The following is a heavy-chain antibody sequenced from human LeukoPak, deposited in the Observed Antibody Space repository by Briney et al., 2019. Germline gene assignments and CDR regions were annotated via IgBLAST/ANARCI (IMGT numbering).Heavy chain of an antibody. CDR1: GGTFSSYA. J-gene: IGHJ4*02. Sequence: ASVKVSCKASGGTFSSYAISWVRQAPGQGLEWMGWISAYNGNTNYAQKLQGRVTMTTDTSTSTAYMELRSLRSDDTAVYYCARDAWIVGALDYWGQGTLVTVSS. CDR2: ISAYNGNT. CDR3: ARDAWIVGALDY. D-gene: IGHD1-26*01. V-gene: IGHV1-18*01.